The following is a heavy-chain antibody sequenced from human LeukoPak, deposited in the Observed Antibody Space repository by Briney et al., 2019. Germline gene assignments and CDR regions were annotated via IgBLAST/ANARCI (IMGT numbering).Heavy chain of an antibody. CDR3: AKYLYNWNDGGSVDY. V-gene: IGHV3-21*05. CDR1: GITFSRDW. Sequence: GGSLRLFCAASGITFSRDWMYWVRQAPGKGLGWVSYISSSSSYTNYADSVKGRFTISRDNAKNSLYLQMNSLRAEDTAVYYCAKYLYNWNDGGSVDYWGQGTLVTVSS. J-gene: IGHJ4*02. CDR2: ISSSSSYT. D-gene: IGHD1-1*01.